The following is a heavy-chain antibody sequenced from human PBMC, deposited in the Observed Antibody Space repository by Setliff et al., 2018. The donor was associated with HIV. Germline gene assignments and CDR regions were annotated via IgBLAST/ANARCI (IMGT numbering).Heavy chain of an antibody. CDR3: ARDVSWRVRTYIDY. V-gene: IGHV3-21*01. CDR1: GFAFTDYT. D-gene: IGHD3-3*01. Sequence: GGSLRLSCAASGFAFTDYTMNWVRQAPGKGLEWVSSITSGSTYVNYADSVKGRFSISRDNSKNSLYLQMISLRAEDTAVYYCARDVSWRVRTYIDYWGQGALVTVSS. J-gene: IGHJ4*02. CDR2: ITSGSTYV.